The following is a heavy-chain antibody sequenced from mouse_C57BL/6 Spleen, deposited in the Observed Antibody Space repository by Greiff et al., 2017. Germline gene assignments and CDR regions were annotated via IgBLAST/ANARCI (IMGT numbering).Heavy chain of an antibody. J-gene: IGHJ4*01. CDR3: ARNWDDAMDY. V-gene: IGHV1-50*01. D-gene: IGHD4-1*01. CDR2: IDPSDSYT. CDR1: GYTFTSYW. Sequence: QVQLQQPGAELVKPGASVKLSCKASGYTFTSYWMQWVKQRPGQGLEWIGEIDPSDSYTNYNQKFKGKVTLTVDTSSSTAYMQLSSLTSEDSAVYYCARNWDDAMDYWGQGTSVTVSS.